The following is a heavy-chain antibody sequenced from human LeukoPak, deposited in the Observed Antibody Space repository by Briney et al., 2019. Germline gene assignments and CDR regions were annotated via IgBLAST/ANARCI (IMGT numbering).Heavy chain of an antibody. Sequence: SETLSLTCTVSGGSLSSGSYYWGWIRQPPGKGLEWTGSIYYSGSTYYYPSLKSRVTISVDTSKNQFSLKLSSVTAADTAVYYCARGTMSTVTYYFDYWGQGTLVTVSS. V-gene: IGHV4-39*07. CDR2: IYYSGST. D-gene: IGHD4-17*01. CDR1: GGSLSSGSYY. J-gene: IGHJ4*02. CDR3: ARGTMSTVTYYFDY.